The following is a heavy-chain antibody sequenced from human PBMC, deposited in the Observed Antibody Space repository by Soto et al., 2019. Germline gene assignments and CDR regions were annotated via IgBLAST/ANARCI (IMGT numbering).Heavy chain of an antibody. J-gene: IGHJ4*02. Sequence: PSETLSLTCTVSGGSISSGGYYWSWIRQHPGKGLEWIGYIYYSGSTYYNPSLNSRVTISVEKSKNQSSLKLSSVTAADTAVYYCASLSAGYYYDSNGYYFDYWGQVTLVTVSS. CDR3: ASLSAGYYYDSNGYYFDY. V-gene: IGHV4-31*03. CDR1: GGSISSGGYY. D-gene: IGHD3-22*01. CDR2: IYYSGST.